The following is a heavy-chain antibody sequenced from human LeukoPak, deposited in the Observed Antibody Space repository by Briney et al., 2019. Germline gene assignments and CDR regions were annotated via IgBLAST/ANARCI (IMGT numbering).Heavy chain of an antibody. D-gene: IGHD3-16*01. J-gene: IGHJ4*02. CDR1: RGSISNSGYY. CDR2: IYYSGST. Sequence: SETLSLTYTVSRGSISNSGYYWGWIRQPPGQGLEWIGSIYYSGSTYYSPSLKNRVTISVDTSRNQFSLKLTSVTAADTAVYYCARGGSRLTTAGDLDYWGQGALVTVSS. V-gene: IGHV4-39*01. CDR3: ARGGSRLTTAGDLDY.